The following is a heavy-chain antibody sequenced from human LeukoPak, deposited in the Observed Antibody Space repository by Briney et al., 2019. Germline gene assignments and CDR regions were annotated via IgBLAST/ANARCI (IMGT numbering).Heavy chain of an antibody. Sequence: PGGSLRLSCAASGFTFSTYAMHWVRQAPGKGLEYVSSISSNGGSTYYANSVKGRFTISRDNSKNTLYLQMGSLRAEDMAVYYCARYSYGLGYWGQGTLVTVSS. CDR3: ARYSYGLGY. V-gene: IGHV3-64*01. J-gene: IGHJ4*02. D-gene: IGHD5-18*01. CDR2: ISSNGGST. CDR1: GFTFSTYA.